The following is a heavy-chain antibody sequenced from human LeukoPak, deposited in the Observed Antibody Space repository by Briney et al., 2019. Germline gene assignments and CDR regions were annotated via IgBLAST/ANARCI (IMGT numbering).Heavy chain of an antibody. Sequence: SETLSLTCAVYGGSFSGYYWSWIRQPPGKGLEWIGEINHSGSTNYNPSLKSRVTISVDTSKNQFSLKLSSVTAADTAVYYCASGMIAQLIFDYWGQGTLVTVSS. J-gene: IGHJ4*02. CDR1: GGSFSGYY. CDR2: INHSGST. D-gene: IGHD3-22*01. V-gene: IGHV4-34*01. CDR3: ASGMIAQLIFDY.